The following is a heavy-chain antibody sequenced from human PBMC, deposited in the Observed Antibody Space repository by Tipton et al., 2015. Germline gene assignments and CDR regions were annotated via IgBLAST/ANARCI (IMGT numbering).Heavy chain of an antibody. D-gene: IGHD2-2*02. V-gene: IGHV3-23*01. CDR1: GFTFSRSA. Sequence: SLRLSCTGSGFTFSRSAMNWVRQAPGKGLEWVSTITGNSGTTYYAGSVKGRFTVSRDNSKNTLYLQMNSLRAEDTAVYYCAKTELDCSSTSCYTVADYYGMDVWGQGTTVTVSS. J-gene: IGHJ6*02. CDR2: ITGNSGTT. CDR3: AKTELDCSSTSCYTVADYYGMDV.